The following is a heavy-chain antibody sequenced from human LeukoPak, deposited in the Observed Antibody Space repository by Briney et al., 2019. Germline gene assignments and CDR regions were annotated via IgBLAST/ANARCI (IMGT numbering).Heavy chain of an antibody. CDR3: AGGYSYGANYYYYMDV. J-gene: IGHJ6*03. CDR1: GGSISSYY. V-gene: IGHV4-59*01. D-gene: IGHD5-18*01. CDR2: IYYSGST. Sequence: SETLSLTCTVSGGSISSYYWSWIRQPSGKGLEWIGYIYYSGSTNYNPSLKSRVTISVDTSKNQFSLKLSSVTAADTAVYYCAGGYSYGANYYYYMDVWGKGTTVTVSS.